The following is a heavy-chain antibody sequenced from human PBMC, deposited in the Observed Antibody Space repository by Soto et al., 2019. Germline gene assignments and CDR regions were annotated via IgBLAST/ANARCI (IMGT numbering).Heavy chain of an antibody. CDR2: IDPSDSYT. Sequence: PRCSLKISCQGSGYMFTNYWINWVRQVSGGGLEWLGRIDPSDSYTKYNPSFQGHVTISADKSTSTAYLQWSSLRASDTAVYDCASHMLVGGGDCTSSGMDVSGKRTKVTV. CDR1: GYMFTNYW. D-gene: IGHD2-21*02. J-gene: IGHJ6*04. V-gene: IGHV5-10-1*01. CDR3: ASHMLVGGGDCTSSGMDV.